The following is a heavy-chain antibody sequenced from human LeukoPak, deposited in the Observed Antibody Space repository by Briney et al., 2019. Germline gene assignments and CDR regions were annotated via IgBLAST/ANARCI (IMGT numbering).Heavy chain of an antibody. CDR1: GYTFTSYG. D-gene: IGHD2-21*02. J-gene: IGHJ4*02. V-gene: IGHV1-18*01. Sequence: ASVKVSCKASGYTFTSYGFSWVRQAPGQGLEWMGWISAYNGNTNYAQKLQGRVTMTTDTSTSTAYMELRSLRSDDTAVYYCARGPLVTAILGVSDYWGQGTLVTVSS. CDR2: ISAYNGNT. CDR3: ARGPLVTAILGVSDY.